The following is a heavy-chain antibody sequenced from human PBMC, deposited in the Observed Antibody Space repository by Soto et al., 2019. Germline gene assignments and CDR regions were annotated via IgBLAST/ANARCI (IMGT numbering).Heavy chain of an antibody. CDR2: VRDKANGYTT. CDR3: VRNLASGGTYYIDY. CDR1: GFIFSDHY. V-gene: IGHV3-72*01. Sequence: EVQLVESGGGLVEPGGSLRLSCAASGFIFSDHYMDWVRQAPGKGLEWIGRVRDKANGYTTEYAASVRGRFTVSRDDSKNSLDLQMTSLQIEDTAMYSCVRNLASGGTYYIDYWGQGTLVTVSS. D-gene: IGHD1-26*01. J-gene: IGHJ4*02.